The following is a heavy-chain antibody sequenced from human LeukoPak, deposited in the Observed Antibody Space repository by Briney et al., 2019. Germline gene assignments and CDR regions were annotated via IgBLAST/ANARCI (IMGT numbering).Heavy chain of an antibody. D-gene: IGHD5-18*01. CDR3: AREAGYSYALGY. CDR1: GFTFSSYS. V-gene: IGHV3-48*01. J-gene: IGHJ4*02. Sequence: GGSLRLSCAASGFTFSSYSMNWVCQAPGKGLEWVSYISGSSSTIYYADSVKGRFTISRDSAKNSLYLQMNSLRAEDTAVYYCAREAGYSYALGYWGQGTLVTVSS. CDR2: ISGSSSTI.